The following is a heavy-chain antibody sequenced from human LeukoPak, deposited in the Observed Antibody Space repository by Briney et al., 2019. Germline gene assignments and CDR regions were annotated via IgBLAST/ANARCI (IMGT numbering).Heavy chain of an antibody. CDR2: IYATGST. CDR1: GGSVGGYY. V-gene: IGHV4-4*07. CDR3: ATDSSGYQTTYYYYYMDV. D-gene: IGHD3-22*01. Sequence: SETLSLTCSVSGGSVGGYYWTWIRQSAGKGLEWIGRIYATGSTTYNPSLKSRVTMSLDTSKNQFSLKLTSVTAADTAVYYCATDSSGYQTTYYYYYMDVWGKGTTVTISS. J-gene: IGHJ6*03.